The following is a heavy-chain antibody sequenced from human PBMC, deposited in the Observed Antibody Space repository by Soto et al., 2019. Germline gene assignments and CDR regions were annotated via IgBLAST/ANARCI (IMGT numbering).Heavy chain of an antibody. CDR3: AKDSYGSAHY. Sequence: PGGSLRLSCAASGFTFSSYGMHWVRQAPGKGLEWVAVISYDGSNKYYADSVKGRVTISRDNSKNTLYLQMNSLRAEDTAVYYCAKDSYGSAHYWGQGTLVTVSS. J-gene: IGHJ4*02. CDR1: GFTFSSYG. D-gene: IGHD1-26*01. V-gene: IGHV3-30*18. CDR2: ISYDGSNK.